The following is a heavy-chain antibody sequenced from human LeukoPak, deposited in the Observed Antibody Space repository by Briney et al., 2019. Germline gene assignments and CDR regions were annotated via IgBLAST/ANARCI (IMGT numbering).Heavy chain of an antibody. CDR1: RFTFSSSW. D-gene: IGHD2-2*01. V-gene: IGHV3-7*05. J-gene: IGHJ5*02. CDR2: IKQDGSDK. CDR3: AREAGPAYCSTTSCLNWFDP. Sequence: GGSLRLSCEASRFTFSSSWVSWVRQAPGKGLEWVANIKQDGSDKYYVDSVKGRFTISRDNAKNPLYLEMNSLRAEDTAVYYCAREAGPAYCSTTSCLNWFDPWGQGTLVTVSS.